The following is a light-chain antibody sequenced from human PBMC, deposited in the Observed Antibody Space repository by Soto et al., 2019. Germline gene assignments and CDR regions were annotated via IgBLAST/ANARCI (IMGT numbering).Light chain of an antibody. V-gene: IGLV2-23*02. J-gene: IGLJ1*01. CDR2: AVS. CDR3: CSKARGGSFV. Sequence: QSVLTQPAAVFGSAGQSRTSSCVRSNSDVWTYNLVSWYRQHPGKVSILCFYAVSRRPSGISMRFSCSKSGNNACLMMSWLQAEYGADYYCCSKARGGSFVFGTGTKVTVL. CDR1: NSDVWTYNL.